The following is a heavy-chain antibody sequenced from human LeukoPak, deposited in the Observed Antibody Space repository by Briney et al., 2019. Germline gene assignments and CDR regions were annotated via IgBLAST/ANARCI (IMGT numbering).Heavy chain of an antibody. D-gene: IGHD4-17*01. CDR1: GFTFSSYS. J-gene: IGHJ4*02. CDR3: ARVANYGDYSDY. Sequence: GGSLRLSCAASGFTFSSYSMNWVRQAPGKGLEWVSSISSSSSYIYYADSVKGRFTISRDNAKNSLYLQINSLRAEDTAVYYCARVANYGDYSDYWGQGTLVTVSS. V-gene: IGHV3-21*01. CDR2: ISSSSSYI.